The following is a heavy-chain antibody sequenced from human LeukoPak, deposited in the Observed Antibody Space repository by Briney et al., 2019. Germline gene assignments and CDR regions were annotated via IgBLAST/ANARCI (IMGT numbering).Heavy chain of an antibody. Sequence: GASVKISCKASGGTFSSYAISWVRQAPGQGLEWMGGIIPIFGTANYAQKFQGRVTITTDESTSTAYMELSSLRSEDTAVYYCARSSCSSCLYYYYMDVWGKGTTATVSS. CDR1: GGTFSSYA. CDR3: ARSSCSSCLYYYYMDV. V-gene: IGHV1-69*05. D-gene: IGHD6-13*01. CDR2: IIPIFGTA. J-gene: IGHJ6*03.